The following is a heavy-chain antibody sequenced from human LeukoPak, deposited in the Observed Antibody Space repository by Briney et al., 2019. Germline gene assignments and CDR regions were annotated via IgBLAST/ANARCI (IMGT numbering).Heavy chain of an antibody. V-gene: IGHV3-33*07. Sequence: QSEGSLRLSCAASGFTFINYGMYWVRQAPGKGLEWVATVWYDGNNKYYADSVRGRFTISRDNSKNMVSLHMNSLRVEDTAIYYCARDPDRSGFDFWGQGTLLTVSS. D-gene: IGHD2-15*01. CDR1: GFTFINYG. CDR3: ARDPDRSGFDF. CDR2: VWYDGNNK. J-gene: IGHJ4*02.